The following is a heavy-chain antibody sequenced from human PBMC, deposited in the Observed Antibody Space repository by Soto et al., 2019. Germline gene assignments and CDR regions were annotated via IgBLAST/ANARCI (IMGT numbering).Heavy chain of an antibody. CDR2: INPSGGST. D-gene: IGHD3-22*01. CDR1: GYTFTSYY. Sequence: GASVKVSCKASGYTFTSYYMHWVRQAPGQGLEWMGIINPSGGSTSYAQKFQGRVTMTRDTSTSTVYMELSSLRSEDTAVYYCAKRLLVVIIDDDALHIWGQGTMVTVSS. V-gene: IGHV1-46*01. CDR3: AKRLLVVIIDDDALHI. J-gene: IGHJ3*02.